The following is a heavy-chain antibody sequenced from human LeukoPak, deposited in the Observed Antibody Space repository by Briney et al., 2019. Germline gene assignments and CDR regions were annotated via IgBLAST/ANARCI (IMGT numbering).Heavy chain of an antibody. D-gene: IGHD3-10*01. CDR2: IYTSGST. J-gene: IGHJ3*02. CDR3: ARDPVTMVRGVISDAFDI. Sequence: SETLSLTCTVSGGSISSYYWSWIRQPAEKGLEWIGRIYTSGSTNYNPSLKSRVTMSVDTSKNQFSLKLSSVTAADTAVYYCARDPVTMVRGVISDAFDIWGQGTMVTVSS. CDR1: GGSISSYY. V-gene: IGHV4-4*07.